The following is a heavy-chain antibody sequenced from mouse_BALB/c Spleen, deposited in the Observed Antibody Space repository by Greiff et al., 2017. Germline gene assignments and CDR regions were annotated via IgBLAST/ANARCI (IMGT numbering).Heavy chain of an antibody. J-gene: IGHJ2*01. D-gene: IGHD2-3*01. CDR2: IDPFNGGT. CDR1: GYSFTSYY. V-gene: IGHV1S135*01. Sequence: VQLQQSGPELMKPGASVKISCKASGYSFTSYYMHWVKQSHGKSLEWIGYIDPFNGGTSYNQKFKGKATLTVDKSSSTAYMHLSSLTSEDSAVYYCARVPDGPFDYWGQGTTLTVSS. CDR3: ARVPDGPFDY.